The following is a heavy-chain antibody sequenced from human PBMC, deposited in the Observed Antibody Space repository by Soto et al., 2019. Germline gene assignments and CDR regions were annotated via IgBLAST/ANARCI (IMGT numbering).Heavy chain of an antibody. Sequence: QVQLQQWGAGLLKPSETLSLTCAVYGGSFSGYYWSWIRQPPGKGLEWIGEINHSGSTNYNPSLKSRVTISVDTSKNQFSLKLSSVTAADTAVHYCATARDTAMGYGMDVWGQGTTVTVSS. J-gene: IGHJ6*02. CDR3: ATARDTAMGYGMDV. D-gene: IGHD5-18*01. CDR1: GGSFSGYY. CDR2: INHSGST. V-gene: IGHV4-34*01.